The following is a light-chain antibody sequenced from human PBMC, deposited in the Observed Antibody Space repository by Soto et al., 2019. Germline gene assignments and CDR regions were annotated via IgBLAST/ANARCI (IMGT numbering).Light chain of an antibody. CDR2: AAS. Sequence: DIQMTQSPSSLSASVGDRVTITCRASQSISSYLNWYQHKPGKAPKLLIYAASSLQTGVPSRFSGGRSGTDFALTISSLQRDDFATYYCQQTHSFPRTFGQGTKVEMK. CDR3: QQTHSFPRT. V-gene: IGKV1-39*01. CDR1: QSISSY. J-gene: IGKJ1*01.